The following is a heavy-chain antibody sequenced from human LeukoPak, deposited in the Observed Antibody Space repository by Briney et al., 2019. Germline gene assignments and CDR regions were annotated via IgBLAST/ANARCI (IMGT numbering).Heavy chain of an antibody. V-gene: IGHV3-23*01. D-gene: IGHD2/OR15-2a*01. CDR3: ANLISPDGDY. CDR2: ISGSGDST. CDR1: GFTFSSYA. J-gene: IGHJ4*02. Sequence: GGSLRLSCAASGFTFSSYAISCVLQAPGKGLMWVSAISGSGDSTYYANSVKGRFTISRDNSKNTLYLQMNGQRAEDTAVYYCANLISPDGDYWGQGTLVTVSS.